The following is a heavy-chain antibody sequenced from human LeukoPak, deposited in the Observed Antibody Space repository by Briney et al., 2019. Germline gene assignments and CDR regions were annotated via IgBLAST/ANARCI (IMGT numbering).Heavy chain of an antibody. CDR2: VDPEDGET. V-gene: IGHV1-69-2*01. J-gene: IGHJ6*04. D-gene: IGHD2-2*02. CDR3: ATPGPSRGLGYCSRTSCYNV. CDR1: GYTFTDYY. Sequence: ATVKISCKVSGYTFTDYYMHWVQQAPGKGLECMGLVDPEDGETIYAEKFQGRVTITADTSTDTAYMELSSLRSEDTAVYYCATPGPSRGLGYCSRTSCYNVWGKGTTVTVSS.